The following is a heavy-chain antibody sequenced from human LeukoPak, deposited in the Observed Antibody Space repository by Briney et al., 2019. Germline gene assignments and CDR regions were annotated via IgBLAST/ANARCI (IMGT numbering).Heavy chain of an antibody. CDR1: GGTFSSYA. V-gene: IGHV1-69*13. J-gene: IGHJ4*02. CDR2: IIPIFGTA. Sequence: ASVKVSCKASGGTFSSYAISWVRQAPGQGLEWMGGIIPIFGTANYAQKFQGRVTITADESTSTAYMELSSLRSEDTAVYYCASGVVPAAIRNMGFDYWGQGTLVTVSS. D-gene: IGHD2-2*02. CDR3: ASGVVPAAIRNMGFDY.